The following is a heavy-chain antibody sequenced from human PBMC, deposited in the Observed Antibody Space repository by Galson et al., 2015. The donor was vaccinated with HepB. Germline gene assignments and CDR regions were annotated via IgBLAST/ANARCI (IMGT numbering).Heavy chain of an antibody. J-gene: IGHJ3*02. D-gene: IGHD6-19*01. V-gene: IGHV3-64D*06. CDR3: VKDRGSGLKGADAFDI. CDR2: VSSNGGST. Sequence: SLRLSCAASGFTFSSYAMHWVRQTPGKGLEYVSTVSSNGGSTYYADSVKGRFTISRDNSKSTLYLQMSSLRAEDTAVYYCVKDRGSGLKGADAFDIWGQGTMVTVSS. CDR1: GFTFSSYA.